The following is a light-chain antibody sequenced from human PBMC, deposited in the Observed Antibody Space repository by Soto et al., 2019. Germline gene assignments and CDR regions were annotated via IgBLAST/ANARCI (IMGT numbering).Light chain of an antibody. V-gene: IGKV3-20*01. Sequence: EIGLTQSPGALSLSPGEKATLSFRASDSVDSTYLAWYQQKPDQSPRLLXYATSTRAAGIPDRFSGSGSGKDFTLTISRLEPDDVAVYYCQQHDTSPPMYTFGQGTKVDIK. CDR1: DSVDSTY. CDR2: ATS. CDR3: QQHDTSPPMYT. J-gene: IGKJ2*01.